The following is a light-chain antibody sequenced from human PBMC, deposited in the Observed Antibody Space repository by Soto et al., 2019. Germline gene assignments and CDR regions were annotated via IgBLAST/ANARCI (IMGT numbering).Light chain of an antibody. V-gene: IGLV1-47*01. CDR3: AAWDDRLVV. CDR2: RNN. Sequence: QSVLTQPPSASGTPGQTVTISCSGSSSHIGSAYIYWYQHLPGTAPKLLIYRNNQRPSGVPDRFSASKSGTSASLAISGLRSEDDGDYYCAAWDDRLVVFGGGTNLTVL. J-gene: IGLJ2*01. CDR1: SSHIGSAY.